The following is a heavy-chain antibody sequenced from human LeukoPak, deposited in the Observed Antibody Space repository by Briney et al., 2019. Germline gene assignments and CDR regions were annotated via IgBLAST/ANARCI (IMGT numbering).Heavy chain of an antibody. D-gene: IGHD1-1*01. V-gene: IGHV4-4*07. J-gene: IGHJ5*02. CDR2: IYTSGST. CDR3: ARIWYNGMGSWFDP. Sequence: PETLSLTCTEPGGSLSRYYWSWVRQPAGEGLEWVGRIYTSGSTNYNPSLKSRVTMSVDTSKNKFSLELRSVSAADTGVSYCARIWYNGMGSWFDPWGQGTLVTVSS. CDR1: GGSLSRYY.